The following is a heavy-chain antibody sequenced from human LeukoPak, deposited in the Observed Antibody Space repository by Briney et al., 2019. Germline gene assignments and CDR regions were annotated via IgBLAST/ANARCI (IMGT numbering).Heavy chain of an antibody. Sequence: PGGSLRLSCAASGFTFSSYAMHWVRQAPGKGLEWVAVISYDGSNKYYADSVKGRFTISRDNSKNTLYLQMNSLRAEDTAVYYCARDSVYSSSWYFDYWGQGTLVTVSS. CDR2: ISYDGSNK. CDR1: GFTFSSYA. V-gene: IGHV3-30-3*01. CDR3: ARDSVYSSSWYFDY. J-gene: IGHJ4*02. D-gene: IGHD6-13*01.